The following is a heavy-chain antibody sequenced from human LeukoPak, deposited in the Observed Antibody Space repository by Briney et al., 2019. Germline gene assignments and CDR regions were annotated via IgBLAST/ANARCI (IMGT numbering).Heavy chain of an antibody. CDR1: GYTFTNYY. V-gene: IGHV1-46*04. J-gene: IGHJ4*02. Sequence: ASVKVSCKASGYTFTNYYIHWVRQAPGQGLEWMGIINPSGGTTSYAQTLQGRVTKTRDTSTSTVYMELSSLKSEDTAVYYCARVGGGYDSNGGYWGQGTLVTVSS. CDR3: ARVGGGYDSNGGY. D-gene: IGHD5-12*01. CDR2: INPSGGTT.